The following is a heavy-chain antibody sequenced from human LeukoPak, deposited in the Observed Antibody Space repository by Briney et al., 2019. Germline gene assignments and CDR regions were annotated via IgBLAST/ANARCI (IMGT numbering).Heavy chain of an antibody. Sequence: SVKVSCKASGGTFSSYAISWLRQAPGQGLEWMGGIIPIFGTANYAQKFQGRVTITADESTSTAYMELSSLRSEDTAVYYCARVPPAKSRHGWFDPWGQGTLVTVSS. V-gene: IGHV1-69*13. CDR1: GGTFSSYA. CDR3: ARVPPAKSRHGWFDP. J-gene: IGHJ5*02. CDR2: IIPIFGTA.